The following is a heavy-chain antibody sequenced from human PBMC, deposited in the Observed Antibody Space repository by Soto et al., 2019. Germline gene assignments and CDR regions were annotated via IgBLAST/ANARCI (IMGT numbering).Heavy chain of an antibody. CDR3: AKGIAVAGRLYYYGMDV. CDR1: GGSISSSSYY. V-gene: IGHV4-39*01. D-gene: IGHD6-19*01. J-gene: IGHJ6*02. CDR2: IYYSGST. Sequence: SETLSLTCTVSGGSISSSSYYWGWIRQPQGKGLEWIGSIYYSGSTYYNPSLKSRVTISVDTSKNQFSLKLSSVTAADTAVYYCAKGIAVAGRLYYYGMDVWGQGTTVTVSS.